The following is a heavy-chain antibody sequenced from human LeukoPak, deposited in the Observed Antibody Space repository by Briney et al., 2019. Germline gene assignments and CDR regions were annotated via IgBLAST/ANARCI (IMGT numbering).Heavy chain of an antibody. V-gene: IGHV1-69*04. J-gene: IGHJ4*02. D-gene: IGHD3-9*01. CDR2: IIPILGIA. CDR3: ARDLAALSRYYDILTGYLDY. Sequence: SVKVSCKASGGTFSSYAISWVRQAPGQGLEWMGRIIPILGIANYAQKFQGRVTITADKSTSTAYMELSSLRSEDTAVYYCARDLAALSRYYDILTGYLDYWGQGTLVTVSS. CDR1: GGTFSSYA.